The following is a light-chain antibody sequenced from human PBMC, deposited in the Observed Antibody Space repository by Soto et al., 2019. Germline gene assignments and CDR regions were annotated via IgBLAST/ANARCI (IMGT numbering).Light chain of an antibody. J-gene: IGKJ5*01. Sequence: ELMMKQSPGTVSVSLGESATLSCRASQSVDGYLAWYQQKPGQAPRLLIYGASTRATGVTARFRGGGSGTEFTLTISSLQSEDSAVYYCQQYHKWPPITFGQGTRLEI. V-gene: IGKV3-15*01. CDR3: QQYHKWPPIT. CDR2: GAS. CDR1: QSVDGY.